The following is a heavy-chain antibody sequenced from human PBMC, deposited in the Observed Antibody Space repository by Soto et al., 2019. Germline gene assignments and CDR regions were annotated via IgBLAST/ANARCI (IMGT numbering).Heavy chain of an antibody. J-gene: IGHJ5*02. D-gene: IGHD3-9*01. V-gene: IGHV3-33*01. Sequence: SGGSLRLSCAASGFTFSSYGMHWVRQAPGKGLEWVAVIWYDGSNKYYADSVKGRFTISRDNSKNTLYLQMNSLRAEDTAVYYCARHFGLTGAIGWFDPWGQGTLVTVSS. CDR1: GFTFSSYG. CDR3: ARHFGLTGAIGWFDP. CDR2: IWYDGSNK.